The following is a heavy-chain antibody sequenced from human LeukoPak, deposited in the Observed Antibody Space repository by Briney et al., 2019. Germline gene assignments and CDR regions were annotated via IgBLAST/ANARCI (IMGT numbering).Heavy chain of an antibody. J-gene: IGHJ4*02. CDR1: GGSFSGYY. D-gene: IGHD3-16*02. CDR3: ARGRAAPYYDYIWGSYRPHFDY. CDR2: INHSGST. Sequence: SETLSLTCAVYGGSFSGYYWSWIRQPPGKGLEWIGEINHSGSTNYSPSLKSRVTISVDTSKNQFSLKLSSVTAADTAVYCCARGRAAPYYDYIWGSYRPHFDYWGQGTLVTVSS. V-gene: IGHV4-34*01.